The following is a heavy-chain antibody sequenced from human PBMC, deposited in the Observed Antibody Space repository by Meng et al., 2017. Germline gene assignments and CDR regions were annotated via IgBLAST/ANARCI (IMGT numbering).Heavy chain of an antibody. CDR1: GGTFRSYA. CDR2: IIPIFGTA. J-gene: IGHJ4*02. Sequence: QGQVMKSRSEVKKPGSSVKVSVKASGGTFRSYAISWVRQALGQGIEWMGGIIPIFGTANYAQKFQGRVTITADKSTSTAYMELSSLRSEDTAVYYCARVDRNDDADFDYWGQGTLVTVSS. D-gene: IGHD1-1*01. CDR3: ARVDRNDDADFDY. V-gene: IGHV1-69*06.